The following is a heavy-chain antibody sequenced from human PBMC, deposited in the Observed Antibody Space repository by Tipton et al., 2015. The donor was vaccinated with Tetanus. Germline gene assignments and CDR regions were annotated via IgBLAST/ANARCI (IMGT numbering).Heavy chain of an antibody. D-gene: IGHD6-6*01. V-gene: IGHV5-51*01. J-gene: IGHJ4*02. CDR1: GYSSTSHW. CDR2: IFPDDSDT. CDR3: ARMYSTSSPFDH. Sequence: QLVQSGADVKKLGESLKISCKASGYSSTSHWIGWVRQMPGKGLEWMGMIFPDDSDTRYSPSFQGHVTFSVDKSTSTVYLQWSSLKASDTAMYFCARMYSTSSPFDHWGQGTLVAVSS.